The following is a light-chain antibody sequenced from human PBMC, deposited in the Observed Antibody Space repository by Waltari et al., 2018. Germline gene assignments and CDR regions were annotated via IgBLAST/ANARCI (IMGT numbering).Light chain of an antibody. V-gene: IGKV1-12*01. CDR2: AAS. J-gene: IGKJ1*01. Sequence: EIQMTQSPSSLSASVGDRVTNTCQARQVISNWLAWYQQKPGEAPKLLIYAASNLQSGVPSRFSGSKSGTEFTLTISSLQPENFAIYYCQQHNNYPWTFGLGTKVEIK. CDR1: QVISNW. CDR3: QQHNNYPWT.